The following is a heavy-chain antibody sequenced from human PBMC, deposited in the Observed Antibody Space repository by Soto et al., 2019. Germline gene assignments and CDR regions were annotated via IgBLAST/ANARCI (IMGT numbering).Heavy chain of an antibody. D-gene: IGHD3-22*01. Sequence: QVQLVQSGAEVKKPGSSVKVSCKASGGTFSSYAISWVRQAPGQGLEWMGGIIPIFGTANYAQKFQGRVTITADESTSTAYMELSSLRSEDTAVCYCASTSRYYYDSSGSHYWGQGTLVTVSS. V-gene: IGHV1-69*12. CDR3: ASTSRYYYDSSGSHY. CDR2: IIPIFGTA. CDR1: GGTFSSYA. J-gene: IGHJ4*02.